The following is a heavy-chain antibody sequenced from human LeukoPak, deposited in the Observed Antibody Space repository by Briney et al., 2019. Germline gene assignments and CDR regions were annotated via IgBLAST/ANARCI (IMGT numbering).Heavy chain of an antibody. J-gene: IGHJ4*02. D-gene: IGHD1-26*01. Sequence: SETLSLTCTVSGGSISSSSYYWGWIRQPPGKGLEWIGYIYHSGSTNYNPALKSRVTISVDTSKNQFSLKLRSVTAADTAVYYCARSVSYSGSYYLFHWGQGTLVTVSS. CDR1: GGSISSSSYY. CDR3: ARSVSYSGSYYLFH. V-gene: IGHV4-61*05. CDR2: IYHSGST.